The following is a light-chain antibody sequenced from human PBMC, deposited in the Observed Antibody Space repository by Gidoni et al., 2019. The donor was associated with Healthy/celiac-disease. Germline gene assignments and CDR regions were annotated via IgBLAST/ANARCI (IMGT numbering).Light chain of an antibody. Sequence: IQITQYPSSLSASVGDRVTITCQASQDISNYLNWYQQKPGKAPKLLIYDASNLETGVPSRFSGSGSGTDFTFTISSLQSEDIATYYCQQYDNLPLTFGGGTKVEIK. CDR1: QDISNY. CDR2: DAS. J-gene: IGKJ4*01. CDR3: QQYDNLPLT. V-gene: IGKV1-33*01.